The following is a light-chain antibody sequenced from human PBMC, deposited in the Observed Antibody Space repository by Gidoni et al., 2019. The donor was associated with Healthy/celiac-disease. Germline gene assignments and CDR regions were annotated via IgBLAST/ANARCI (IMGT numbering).Light chain of an antibody. CDR3: QQYNNWPPVT. J-gene: IGKJ1*01. CDR1: QSVSSN. Sequence: EIVMPQSPATLSVSPGERATLSCRASQSVSSNLAWYQQKPGQAPRLLIYGASTRDTGIPARFSGSGSGTEFTLTISSLQSEDFAVYYCQQYNNWPPVTFGQGTKVEIK. V-gene: IGKV3-15*01. CDR2: GAS.